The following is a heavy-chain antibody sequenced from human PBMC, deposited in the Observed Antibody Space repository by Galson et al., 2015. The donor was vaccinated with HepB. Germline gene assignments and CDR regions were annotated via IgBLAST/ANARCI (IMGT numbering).Heavy chain of an antibody. V-gene: IGHV1-18*04. CDR2: ISGYNGHT. D-gene: IGHD6-19*01. Sequence: SVTVSCKASGYTFTSYVISWVRQAPGQGLEWLGRISGYNGHTNYAQNLQNKVTMTTDTSTSTAYLELGRLKSDDTAIYYCARGGTGSDYWGQGTLVTVSS. J-gene: IGHJ4*02. CDR3: ARGGTGSDY. CDR1: GYTFTSYV.